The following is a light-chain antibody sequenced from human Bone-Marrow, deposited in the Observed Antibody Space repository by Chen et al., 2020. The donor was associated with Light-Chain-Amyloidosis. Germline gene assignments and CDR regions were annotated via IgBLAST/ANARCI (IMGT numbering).Light chain of an antibody. J-gene: IGLJ1*01. CDR3: SSYTITNTLV. CDR2: EVT. CDR1: SSDVGGDNH. Sequence: QSALTQPASMSGSPGQSITISCTGTSSDVGGDNHVSWYQQHPDKAPKLMIYEVTKRPSWVPDRFSGSKSDNTASLTISGLQTEDEADYFCSSYTITNTLVFGSGTRVTVL. V-gene: IGLV2-14*01.